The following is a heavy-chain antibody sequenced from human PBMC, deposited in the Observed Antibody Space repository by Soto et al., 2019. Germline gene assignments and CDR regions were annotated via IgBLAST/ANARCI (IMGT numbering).Heavy chain of an antibody. CDR1: GGSFSGYY. Sequence: SETLSLTCAVYGGSFSGYYWSWIRQPPGKGLEWIGEINHSGSTNYNPSLKSRVTISVDTSKNQFSLKLSSVTAADTALYYCARGNRRYFDWLHENSILFDYWGQGTLVTVSS. D-gene: IGHD3-9*01. CDR3: ARGNRRYFDWLHENSILFDY. V-gene: IGHV4-34*01. J-gene: IGHJ4*02. CDR2: INHSGST.